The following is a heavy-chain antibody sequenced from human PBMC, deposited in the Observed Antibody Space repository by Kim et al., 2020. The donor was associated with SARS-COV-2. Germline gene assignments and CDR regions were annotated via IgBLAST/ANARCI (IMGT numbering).Heavy chain of an antibody. Sequence: PSLQSRVTISVDTSKNQFSLKLSSVTAADTAVYYCARRFDGDYVALGFDPWGQGTLVTVSS. CDR3: ARRFDGDYVALGFDP. V-gene: IGHV4-39*01. D-gene: IGHD4-17*01. J-gene: IGHJ5*02.